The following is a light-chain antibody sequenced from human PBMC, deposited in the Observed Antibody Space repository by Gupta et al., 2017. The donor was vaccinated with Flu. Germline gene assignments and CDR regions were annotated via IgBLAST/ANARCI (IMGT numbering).Light chain of an antibody. V-gene: IGKV4-1*01. CDR3: QQYYSTPPYT. CDR1: RSVLYSSNNKNF. CDR2: WAS. Sequence: LGERATINCKSSRSVLYSSNNKNFLAWYQQKPGQPPKLLIYWASTRESGVPDRFSGSGSGTDFTLTISSLQAEDVAVYYCQQYYSTPPYTFGQGTKLEIK. J-gene: IGKJ2*01.